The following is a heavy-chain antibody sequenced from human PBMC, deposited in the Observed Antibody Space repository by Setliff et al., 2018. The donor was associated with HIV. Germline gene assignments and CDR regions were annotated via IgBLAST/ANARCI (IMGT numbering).Heavy chain of an antibody. D-gene: IGHD3-22*01. V-gene: IGHV1-8*02. CDR3: ARPQHIYDDSSDDY. CDR1: GYTFTSYG. CDR2: MNPNSGNT. Sequence: GASVKVSCKASGYTFTSYGISWVRQASGQGLEWMGWMNPNSGNTGYAQKFQGRVTMTRNTSISTAYMELSSLRSEDTAVYYCARPQHIYDDSSDDYWGQGTLVTVSS. J-gene: IGHJ4*02.